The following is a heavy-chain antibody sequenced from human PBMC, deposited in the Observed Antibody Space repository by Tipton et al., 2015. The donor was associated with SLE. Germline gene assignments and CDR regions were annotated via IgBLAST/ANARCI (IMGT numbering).Heavy chain of an antibody. D-gene: IGHD1-1*01. CDR3: AGDPALAGDNWFDP. J-gene: IGHJ5*02. Sequence: SLRLSCAASEFTFSQYWMTWVRQAPGKGLEWVANIIQDGSETHYVDSVRGRFTIFRDNAKNSLYLQMNNLRVEDTAVYYCAGDPALAGDNWFDPWGQGTLVTVSS. CDR1: EFTFSQYW. V-gene: IGHV3-7*01. CDR2: IIQDGSET.